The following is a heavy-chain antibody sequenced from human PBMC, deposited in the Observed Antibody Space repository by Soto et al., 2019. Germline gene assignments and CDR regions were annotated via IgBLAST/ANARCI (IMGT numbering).Heavy chain of an antibody. V-gene: IGHV3-74*01. J-gene: IGHJ4*02. Sequence: GGSLRLSCAASGFPFSDYWMNWVRQAPGKGLVWVSRINTDGIYTPYAASVKGRFTISRDNAKNTLYLQMNSLSAEDTAVYYCARGNPPDYWGQGTLVTVSS. CDR3: ARGNPPDY. CDR1: GFPFSDYW. CDR2: INTDGIYT.